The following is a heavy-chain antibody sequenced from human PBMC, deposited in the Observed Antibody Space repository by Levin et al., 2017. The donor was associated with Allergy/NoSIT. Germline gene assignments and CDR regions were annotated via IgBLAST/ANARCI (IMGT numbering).Heavy chain of an antibody. CDR3: ARHSSFYYGSGSYYEVGSAFDI. Sequence: SETLSLTCTVSGGSISSSSYYWGWIRQPPGKGLEWIGSIYYSGSTYYNPSLKSRVTISVDTSKNQFSLKLSSVTAADTAVYYCARHSSFYYGSGSYYEVGSAFDIWGQGTMVTVSS. D-gene: IGHD3-10*01. CDR1: GGSISSSSYY. J-gene: IGHJ3*02. V-gene: IGHV4-39*01. CDR2: IYYSGST.